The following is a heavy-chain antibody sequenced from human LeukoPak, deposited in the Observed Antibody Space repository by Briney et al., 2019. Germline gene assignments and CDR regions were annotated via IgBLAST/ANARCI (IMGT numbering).Heavy chain of an antibody. D-gene: IGHD6-6*01. J-gene: IGHJ6*02. CDR3: ARLDEYSSSSRYYGMDV. CDR2: IIPIFGTA. Sequence: SVKVSCKASGGTFSSYGISWVRQAPGQGLEWMGGIIPIFGTANYAQKFQGRVTITADETTSTAYMELSSLRSEDTAVYYCARLDEYSSSSRYYGMDVWGQGTTVTVSS. CDR1: GGTFSSYG. V-gene: IGHV1-69*13.